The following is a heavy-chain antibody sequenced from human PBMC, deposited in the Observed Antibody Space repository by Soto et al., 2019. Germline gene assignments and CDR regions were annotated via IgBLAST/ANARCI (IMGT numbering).Heavy chain of an antibody. CDR3: ARDDLAQGDAFDI. Sequence: ASVKVSCKASGYAFTGFNIHWVRQAPGQRLEWMGWINAGNGNTKYSQKFQGRVTFTRDTSANTAYMELSSLISDDTAVYYCARDDLAQGDAFDIWGQGTMVTVSS. CDR1: GYAFTGFN. V-gene: IGHV1-3*01. J-gene: IGHJ3*02. CDR2: INAGNGNT.